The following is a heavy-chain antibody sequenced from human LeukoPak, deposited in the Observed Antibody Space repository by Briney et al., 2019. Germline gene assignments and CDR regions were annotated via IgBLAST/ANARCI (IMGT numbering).Heavy chain of an antibody. J-gene: IGHJ4*02. Sequence: RGGSLRLSCVASGFTVSSNYMSWVRQAPGKGLEWVSVFYSGGTTYYADSVKGRFTISRDSSKNTLFLQMNNLRAEDTAMYFCARTSAVMKPFDSWGQGTLVTVSS. CDR2: FYSGGTT. D-gene: IGHD2-21*01. CDR3: ARTSAVMKPFDS. CDR1: GFTVSSNY. V-gene: IGHV3-53*01.